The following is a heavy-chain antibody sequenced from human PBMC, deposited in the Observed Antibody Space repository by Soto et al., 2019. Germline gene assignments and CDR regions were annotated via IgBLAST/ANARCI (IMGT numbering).Heavy chain of an antibody. CDR3: AHFSDLEWFDP. CDR2: IFYTGST. V-gene: IGHV4-59*12. CDR1: GGSISRYF. J-gene: IGHJ5*02. Sequence: KASETLSLTCTVSGGSISRYFWSWIRQPPGKGLEWIGYIFYTGSTTYNPSLKSRVTISIDTSKNQFSLKLSSLTAADTAVYYCAHFSDLEWFDPWGQGTLVTVSS. D-gene: IGHD2-21*01.